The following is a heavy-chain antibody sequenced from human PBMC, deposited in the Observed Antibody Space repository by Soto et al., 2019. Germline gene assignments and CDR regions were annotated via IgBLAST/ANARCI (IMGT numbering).Heavy chain of an antibody. J-gene: IGHJ4*02. CDR2: IGGGSGST. V-gene: IGHV3-23*01. Sequence: EVQLLESGGGFVQPGGSLRLSCAASGFTFTNYALSWVRQAPGKGLEWVSTIGGGSGSTSYADSVKGRFSISRENSKNTLYLQMSSLRAGDTALYYCATRMYSTSWYYFVSWGQGTLVTVSS. D-gene: IGHD6-13*01. CDR1: GFTFTNYA. CDR3: ATRMYSTSWYYFVS.